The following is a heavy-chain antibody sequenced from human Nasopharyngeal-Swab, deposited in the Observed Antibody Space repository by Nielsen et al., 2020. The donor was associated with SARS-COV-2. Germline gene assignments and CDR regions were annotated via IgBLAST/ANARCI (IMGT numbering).Heavy chain of an antibody. J-gene: IGHJ4*02. CDR2: IIPIFGTA. CDR3: ASSAIWFGEFPFDY. V-gene: IGHV1-69*01. Sequence: WVRQAPGQGLEWMGGIIPIFGTANYAQKFQGRVTITADESTSTAYMELSSLRSEDTAVYYCASSAIWFGEFPFDYWGQGTPVTVSS. D-gene: IGHD3-10*01.